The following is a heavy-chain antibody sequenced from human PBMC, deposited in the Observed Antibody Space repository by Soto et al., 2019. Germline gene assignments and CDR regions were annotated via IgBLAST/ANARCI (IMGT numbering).Heavy chain of an antibody. J-gene: IGHJ4*02. CDR1: GFTFSSYA. V-gene: IGHV3-23*01. D-gene: IGHD3-22*01. Sequence: GGSLRLSCAASGFTFSSYAMSWVRQAPWKGLEWVSAISGSGVSTYYADSVKGRFTISRDNSKNTLYLQMNSLRAEDTAVYYCAKSPGMYYYDSSGSYHYDYWGQGTLVTVSS. CDR3: AKSPGMYYYDSSGSYHYDY. CDR2: ISGSGVST.